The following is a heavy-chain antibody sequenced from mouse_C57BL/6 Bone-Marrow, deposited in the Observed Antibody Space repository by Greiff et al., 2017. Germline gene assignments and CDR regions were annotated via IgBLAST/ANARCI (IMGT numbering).Heavy chain of an antibody. CDR1: GFTFSDYG. CDR3: ARNYDYDERLFAY. Sequence: EVKLEASGGGLVQPGGSLKLSCAASGFTFSDYGMAGVRQAPRKGPEWVAFISNLAYSIYYADTVTGRFTISRENAKNTLYLEMSSLRSEDTAMYYCARNYDYDERLFAYWGQGTLVTVSA. CDR2: ISNLAYSI. V-gene: IGHV5-15*04. D-gene: IGHD2-4*01. J-gene: IGHJ3*01.